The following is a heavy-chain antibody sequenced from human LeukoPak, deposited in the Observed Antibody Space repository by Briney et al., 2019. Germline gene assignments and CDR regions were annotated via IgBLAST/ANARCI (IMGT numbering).Heavy chain of an antibody. V-gene: IGHV3-11*01. CDR2: ISGSGSNV. CDR3: AKLASVGAVTD. CDR1: GFTFSDYY. D-gene: IGHD1-26*01. Sequence: GRSLRLSCAASGFTFSDYYMSWIRQAPGKGLEWVSHISGSGSNVYYTDSVKGRFTISRDNAKNSLYLQMGSLRGEDTAVYYCAKLASVGAVTDWGQGALVTVSS. J-gene: IGHJ4*02.